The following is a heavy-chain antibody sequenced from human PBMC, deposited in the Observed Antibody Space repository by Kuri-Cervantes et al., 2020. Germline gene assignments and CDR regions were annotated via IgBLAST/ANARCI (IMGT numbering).Heavy chain of an antibody. D-gene: IGHD3-10*01. CDR1: GYTFTGYY. CDR2: INPNSGGT. J-gene: IGHJ5*02. CDR3: ARARPDPHRYGSGSYCPGYNWFDP. Sequence: ASVKVSCKASGYTFTGYYMHWVRQAPGQGLEWMGWINPNSGGTNYAQKFQGRVTMTRDTSISTAYMELSRLRSDDTAVYYCARARPDPHRYGSGSYCPGYNWFDPWGQGTLVTVSS. V-gene: IGHV1-2*02.